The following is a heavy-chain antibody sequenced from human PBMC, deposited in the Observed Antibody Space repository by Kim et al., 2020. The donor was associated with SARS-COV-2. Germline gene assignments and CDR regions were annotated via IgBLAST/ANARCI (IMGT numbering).Heavy chain of an antibody. Sequence: SETLSLTCTVSGGSISGFYWGWIRQPPGKGLEWVAYFFPGGRTTYNPSLRNRVTVSVDTSNDQFSLKVTSMTAADTAVYYCARRWNWDGLDVWGPGTTVTVS. J-gene: IGHJ6*02. CDR1: GGSISGFY. CDR3: ARRWNWDGLDV. V-gene: IGHV4-59*13. D-gene: IGHD1-7*01. CDR2: FFPGGRT.